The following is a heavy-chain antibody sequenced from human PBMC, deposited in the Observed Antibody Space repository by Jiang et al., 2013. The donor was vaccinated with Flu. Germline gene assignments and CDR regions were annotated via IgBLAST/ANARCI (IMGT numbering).Heavy chain of an antibody. CDR1: GGTFNSFA. V-gene: IGHV1-69*04. CDR3: ARGRFGRIRKHPWSGHYWAYYAMGV. Sequence: KNLGSSVKVSCKTSGGTFNSFAFSWVRQAPGQGLEWMGRITPRLGITNYAQKFQGRVTITADKSTGTAYLELKSLRSEDTAVYYCARGRFGRIRKHPWSGHYWAYYAMGVWGQGTTVTVSS. D-gene: IGHD3-3*01. J-gene: IGHJ6*02. CDR2: ITPRLGIT.